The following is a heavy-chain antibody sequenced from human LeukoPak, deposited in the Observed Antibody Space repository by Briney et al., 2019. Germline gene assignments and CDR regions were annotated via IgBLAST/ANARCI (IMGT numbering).Heavy chain of an antibody. CDR1: GYTFTGYY. CDR2: INPNSGGT. V-gene: IGHV1-2*02. Sequence: ASVKVSCKASGYTFTGYYMHWVRQAPGQGLEWMGWINPNSGGTNYAQKFQGRVTMTRDTSISTAYMELSRLRSDDTTVYYCARDLGTFYCSSTSCYGGYFDYWGQGTLVTVSS. CDR3: ARDLGTFYCSSTSCYGGYFDY. J-gene: IGHJ4*02. D-gene: IGHD2-2*01.